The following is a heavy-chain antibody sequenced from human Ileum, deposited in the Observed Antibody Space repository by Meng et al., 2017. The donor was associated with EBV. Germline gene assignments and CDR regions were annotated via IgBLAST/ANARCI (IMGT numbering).Heavy chain of an antibody. CDR3: ARELMYCSGGSCYPFDY. CDR1: GGSISSSSYY. V-gene: IGHV4-39*07. Sequence: LQLQESGPGLVKPSGTLSLTCTVSGGSISSSSYYWGWIRQPPGKGLEWIGSIYYSGSTYYNPSLKSRVTMSVDTSKNQFSLKLSSVTAADTAVYYCARELMYCSGGSCYPFDYWGQGTLVTVSS. CDR2: IYYSGST. J-gene: IGHJ4*02. D-gene: IGHD2-15*01.